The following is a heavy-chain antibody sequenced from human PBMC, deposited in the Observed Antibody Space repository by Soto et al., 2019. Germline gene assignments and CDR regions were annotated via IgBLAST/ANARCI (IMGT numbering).Heavy chain of an antibody. CDR3: ATHRGYYDSSGPPLR. D-gene: IGHD3-22*01. J-gene: IGHJ4*02. V-gene: IGHV4-39*01. CDR2: IYYSGST. CDR1: GGSISSSSYY. Sequence: PSETLSLTCTVSGGSISSSSYYWGWIRQPPGKGLEWIGSIYYSGSTYYNPSLKSRVTISVDTSKNQFSLKLSSVTAADTAVYYCATHRGYYDSSGPPLRWGQGTLVTVSS.